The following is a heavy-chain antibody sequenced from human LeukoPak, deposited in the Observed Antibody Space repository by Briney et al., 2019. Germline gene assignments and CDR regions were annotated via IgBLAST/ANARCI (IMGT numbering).Heavy chain of an antibody. Sequence: PSQTLSLTCAVSGYSISSGCYWGWIRQPPGKGLEWIGSIYHSGSTYYNPSLKSRVTISVDTSKNQFSLKLSSVTAADTAVYYCARRSYDFWSGYDVAFFDYWGQGTLVTVSS. CDR2: IYHSGST. J-gene: IGHJ4*02. CDR1: GYSISSGCY. V-gene: IGHV4-38-2*01. D-gene: IGHD3-3*01. CDR3: ARRSYDFWSGYDVAFFDY.